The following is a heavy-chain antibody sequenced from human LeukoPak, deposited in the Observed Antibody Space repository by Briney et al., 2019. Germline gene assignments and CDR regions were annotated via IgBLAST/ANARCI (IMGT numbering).Heavy chain of an antibody. CDR1: GFTFSTYG. CDR2: IRYDGSNK. V-gene: IGHV3-30*02. Sequence: GGSLRLSCAASGFTFSTYGMHWVRQAPGKGLEWVAFIRYDGSNKYYADSVKGRFTIFRDNSKITLFLQMNSLRAEDTAVYYCAKDASRNLYCSGGSCYFDYWGQGTLVTVSS. CDR3: AKDASRNLYCSGGSCYFDY. J-gene: IGHJ4*02. D-gene: IGHD2-15*01.